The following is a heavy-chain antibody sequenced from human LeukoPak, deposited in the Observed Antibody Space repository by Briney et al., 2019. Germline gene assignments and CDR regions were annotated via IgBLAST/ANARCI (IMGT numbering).Heavy chain of an antibody. CDR1: GFTFSDSW. CDR3: ATYTHWVAGDV. V-gene: IGHV3-7*01. J-gene: IGHJ6*02. Sequence: GSLRLSCAASGFTFSDSWMSWVRQAPGKGLEWVANMNQDGSAKGYVDSVKGRFTISRDNARNSLYLQMSSLRPEDTAIYYCATYTHWVAGDVWGQGTTVTVSS. D-gene: IGHD3-16*01. CDR2: MNQDGSAK.